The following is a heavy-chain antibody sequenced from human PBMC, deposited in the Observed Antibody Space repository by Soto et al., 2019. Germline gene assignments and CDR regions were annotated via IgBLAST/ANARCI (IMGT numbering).Heavy chain of an antibody. CDR3: TRSPVLVRGVRAFDY. Sequence: PXGSLQLSCAASGFTFSRYDMHWVRQATGKSLEWVSAIGTAGDTYYPGSVKGRFTISRENAKNSLYLQMNSLRAGDTAVYYCTRSPVLVRGVRAFDYWGQGTLVTVSS. D-gene: IGHD3-10*01. V-gene: IGHV3-13*01. CDR1: GFTFSRYD. CDR2: IGTAGDT. J-gene: IGHJ4*02.